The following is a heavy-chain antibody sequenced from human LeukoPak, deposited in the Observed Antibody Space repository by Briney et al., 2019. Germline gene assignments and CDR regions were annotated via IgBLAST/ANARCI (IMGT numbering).Heavy chain of an antibody. CDR3: ARAGWSSSWPIVGP. CDR1: GGSISSGGYD. CDR2: IYYSGST. J-gene: IGHJ5*02. Sequence: SETLSLTCTVSGGSISSGGYDWSWIRQHPGKGLEWIGYIYYSGSTYYNPSLKSRVTISVDTSKNQFSLKLSSVTAADTAVYYCARAGWSSSWPIVGPWGQGTLVTVSS. V-gene: IGHV4-31*03. D-gene: IGHD6-13*01.